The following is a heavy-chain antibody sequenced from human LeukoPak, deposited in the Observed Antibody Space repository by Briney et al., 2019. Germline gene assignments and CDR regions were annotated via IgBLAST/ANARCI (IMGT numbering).Heavy chain of an antibody. J-gene: IGHJ4*02. D-gene: IGHD5-12*01. V-gene: IGHV3-7*01. CDR3: ARDLGHTGYDLYDY. CDR1: GITFRGYW. CDR2: MKQDGSEK. Sequence: GGSLRLSCAVSGITFRGYWMAWVRQAPGKGLEWVANMKQDGSEKYYVDSVKGRFTISRDNAKNSLYLKMNSLRVEDTAVYYCARDLGHTGYDLYDYWGQGTLVTVSS.